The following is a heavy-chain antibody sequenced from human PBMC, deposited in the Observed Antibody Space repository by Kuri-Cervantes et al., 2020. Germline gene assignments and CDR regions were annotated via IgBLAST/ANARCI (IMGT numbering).Heavy chain of an antibody. CDR2: IYYSGST. D-gene: IGHD3-22*01. J-gene: IGHJ5*02. CDR1: GGSISSSSYY. V-gene: IGHV4-39*01. Sequence: SETLSLTCTVSGGSISSSSYYWGWIRQPPGKGLEWIGSIYYSGSTYYNPSLKSRVTISVDTSKNQFSLKLSSVTAADTAVYYCARRAHYYDSSGYYLSWFDPWGQGTRVTVSS. CDR3: ARRAHYYDSSGYYLSWFDP.